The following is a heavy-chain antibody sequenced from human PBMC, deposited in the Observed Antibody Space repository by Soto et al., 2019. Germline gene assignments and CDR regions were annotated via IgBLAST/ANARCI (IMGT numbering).Heavy chain of an antibody. CDR2: ITVNGIT. Sequence: QVQQLESGPGLVKPWDTLSLTCTVSGAYVSDFSWSWIRQPAGKGLEWIGRITVNGITQYTPSFRSRVTMSMDTSRNQFSLNLQSAPAADTALYYCARESGENWTYEAHWGQGTLVTVSS. D-gene: IGHD1-7*01. J-gene: IGHJ1*01. V-gene: IGHV4-4*07. CDR1: GAYVSDFS. CDR3: ARESGENWTYEAH.